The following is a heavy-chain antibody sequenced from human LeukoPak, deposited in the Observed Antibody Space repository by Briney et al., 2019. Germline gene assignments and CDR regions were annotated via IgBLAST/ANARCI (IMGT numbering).Heavy chain of an antibody. CDR1: GFTFSSYA. D-gene: IGHD6-13*01. CDR3: AREWQQHYYYYYGMDV. V-gene: IGHV3-23*01. CDR2: ISGNGGST. J-gene: IGHJ6*02. Sequence: HAGGSLRLSCAASGFTFSSYAMSWVRQAPGKGLEWVSAISGNGGSTYYADSVKGRFTISRDNSKNTLYLQMNSLRAEDTAVYYCAREWQQHYYYYYGMDVWGQGTTVTVSS.